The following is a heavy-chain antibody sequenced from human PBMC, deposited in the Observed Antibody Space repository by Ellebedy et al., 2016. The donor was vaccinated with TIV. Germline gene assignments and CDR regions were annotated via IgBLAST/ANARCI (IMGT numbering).Heavy chain of an antibody. CDR1: GRSPSGYY. CDR2: INHNGST. CDR3: ARWPPRF. V-gene: IGHV4-34*01. Sequence: SETLSLTXDVYGRSPSGYYWSWIRQPQGKGLEWIGEINHNGSTSYNPSVQSRVTISIDTSKNQVSLKLNSVTAADTAVYYCARWPPRFWGQGTLVIVSS. D-gene: IGHD5-12*01. J-gene: IGHJ4*02.